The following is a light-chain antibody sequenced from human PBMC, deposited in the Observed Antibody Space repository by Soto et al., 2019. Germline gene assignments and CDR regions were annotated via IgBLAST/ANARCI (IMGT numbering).Light chain of an antibody. Sequence: EIVLTQSPGTLSLSPGERATLSCRASQSVSSSYLAWYQQKPGQAPRLLIYGASSRASGIPDRFSGSGSGTDFTLTISRLEPEDFAVYYCQQYGSALQTFGQGTKLDSK. CDR1: QSVSSSY. CDR3: QQYGSALQT. CDR2: GAS. V-gene: IGKV3-20*01. J-gene: IGKJ1*01.